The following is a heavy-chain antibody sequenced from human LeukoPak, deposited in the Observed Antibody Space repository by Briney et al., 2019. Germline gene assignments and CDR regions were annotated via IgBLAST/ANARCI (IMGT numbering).Heavy chain of an antibody. Sequence: GGSLRLSCAASGFTFSSYSMNWVRQAPGKGLEWVSSISSSSSYIYCADSVKGRFTISRDNAKNSLYLQMNSLRAEDTAVYYCARGPMVVTPIDYWGQGTLVTVSS. CDR2: ISSSSSYI. CDR3: ARGPMVVTPIDY. V-gene: IGHV3-21*01. CDR1: GFTFSSYS. J-gene: IGHJ4*02. D-gene: IGHD4-23*01.